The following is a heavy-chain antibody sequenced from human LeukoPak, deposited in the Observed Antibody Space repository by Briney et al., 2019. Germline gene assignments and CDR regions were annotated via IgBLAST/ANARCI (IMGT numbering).Heavy chain of an antibody. CDR2: ISGSGGST. J-gene: IGHJ3*02. D-gene: IGHD1-1*01. Sequence: GGTLRLSCAASGFTFSSYGMSWVRQAPGKGLEWVSAISGSGGSTYYADSVKGRFTISRDNSKNTLYLQMNSLRAEDTAVYYCAKSQRNVDAFDIWGQGTMVTVSS. CDR1: GFTFSSYG. CDR3: AKSQRNVDAFDI. V-gene: IGHV3-23*01.